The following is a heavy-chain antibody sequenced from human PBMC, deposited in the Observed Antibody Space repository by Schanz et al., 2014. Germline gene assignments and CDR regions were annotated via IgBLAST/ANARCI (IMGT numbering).Heavy chain of an antibody. V-gene: IGHV1-2*04. CDR2: INPDSGDT. J-gene: IGHJ4*02. Sequence: QVQLVQSGAEVKKPGASVKVSCKASGYTTFTDYYIHWVRQAPGQGLEWMGWINPDSGDTNFAQKFQGWVTMTRDKSITTAYMELSSLTSEDTAVQDCARGRTLDYGGQGTLVTVSS. CDR1: GYTTFTDYY. CDR3: ARGRTLDY.